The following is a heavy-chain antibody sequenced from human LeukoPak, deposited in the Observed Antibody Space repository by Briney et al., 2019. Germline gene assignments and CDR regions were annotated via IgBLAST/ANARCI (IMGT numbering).Heavy chain of an antibody. Sequence: PSETLSLTCAVYGGSFSGYYWSWIRQPPGKGLEWIGEINHSGSTNYNPSLKSRVTISVDTSKNQFSLKLSSVTAADTAVYYCARGDAVAGIDYWGQGTLVTVSS. V-gene: IGHV4-34*01. J-gene: IGHJ4*02. CDR3: ARGDAVAGIDY. D-gene: IGHD6-19*01. CDR2: INHSGST. CDR1: GGSFSGYY.